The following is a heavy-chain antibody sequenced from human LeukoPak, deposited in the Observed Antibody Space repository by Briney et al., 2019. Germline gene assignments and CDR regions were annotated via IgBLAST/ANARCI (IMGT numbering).Heavy chain of an antibody. Sequence: GQSLHSSSKGSRYTFTNYWIGWVRQMPGKGLEWMGIIYPGDSDTRYSPSFQGQVTISADKSISTAYLQWNSLKASDTAMYYCARRRDVYNLVDFWGQGTLVTVSS. V-gene: IGHV5-51*01. J-gene: IGHJ4*02. CDR1: RYTFTNYW. CDR3: ARRRDVYNLVDF. CDR2: IYPGDSDT. D-gene: IGHD5-24*01.